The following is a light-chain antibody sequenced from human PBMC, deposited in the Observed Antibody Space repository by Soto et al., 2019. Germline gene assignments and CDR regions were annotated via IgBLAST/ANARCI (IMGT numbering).Light chain of an antibody. CDR3: ALFMGNGISV. CDR2: NTN. J-gene: IGLJ1*01. Sequence: QTVVTQEPSFSVSPGGTVTLTCGLSSGSVSTRHYPSWYQQTPGQTPRTLIYNTNTRSSGVPDRFSGSILGNKAALTITGAQADDESDYYCALFMGNGISVFGTGTKVTVL. CDR1: SGSVSTRHY. V-gene: IGLV8-61*01.